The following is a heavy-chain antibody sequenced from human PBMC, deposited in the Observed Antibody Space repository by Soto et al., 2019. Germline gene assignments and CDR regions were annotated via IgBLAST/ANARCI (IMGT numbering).Heavy chain of an antibody. CDR3: ARGNSGGAFDI. V-gene: IGHV3-13*01. J-gene: IGHJ3*02. Sequence: GGSLRLSCAASGFTFSSYDMHWVRQATGKGLEWVSAIGTAGDTYYPGSVKGRFTISRENAKNSLYLQMNSLRAGDTAVYYCARGNSGGAFDIWGQGTMVTVSS. D-gene: IGHD1-26*01. CDR1: GFTFSSYD. CDR2: IGTAGDT.